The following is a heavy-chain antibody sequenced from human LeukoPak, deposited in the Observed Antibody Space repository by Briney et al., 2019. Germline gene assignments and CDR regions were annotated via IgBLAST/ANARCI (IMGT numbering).Heavy chain of an antibody. CDR2: IYYTGST. V-gene: IGHV4-59*01. D-gene: IGHD3-10*01. CDR3: ARGDYFGSGLGD. Sequence: SETLSLTCTVSGGSISSYYWGWIRQPPGKGLEWIGYIYYTGSTNCNPSLRSRATISVDSSKNQFSLKVNSVTAADTAVYYCARGDYFGSGLGDWGQGTLVTVFS. J-gene: IGHJ4*02. CDR1: GGSISSYY.